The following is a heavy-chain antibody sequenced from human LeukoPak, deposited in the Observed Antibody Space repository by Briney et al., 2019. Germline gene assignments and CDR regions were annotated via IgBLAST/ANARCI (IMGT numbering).Heavy chain of an antibody. V-gene: IGHV3-23*01. CDR2: ISGSGGSM. CDR3: AKDSDGWQFDY. Sequence: GGSLRLSCAASGFTFSNYAMTWVRQAPGKGLEWVSAISGSGGSMYYAESVKGRFTISRDNSKNTLYLQMNSLRAEDTAVYYCAKDSDGWQFDYWGQGTLVTVSS. CDR1: GFTFSNYA. D-gene: IGHD2-15*01. J-gene: IGHJ4*02.